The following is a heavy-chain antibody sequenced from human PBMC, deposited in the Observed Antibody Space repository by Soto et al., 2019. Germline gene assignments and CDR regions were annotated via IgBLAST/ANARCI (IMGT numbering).Heavy chain of an antibody. V-gene: IGHV3-23*01. CDR3: AKDADIWCGEGPFDS. Sequence: EVQLLESGGGLVQPGGSLRLSCAASGFTFSSYAMSWVRHAPGKGREWVSAISGSCGSTYYADSVKGRFTISRHNSQNTLYLQMTSLRAEDTAVYYCAKDADIWCGEGPFDSWGQGNLVTVAA. CDR1: GFTFSSYA. J-gene: IGHJ5*01. D-gene: IGHD3-10*01. CDR2: ISGSCGST.